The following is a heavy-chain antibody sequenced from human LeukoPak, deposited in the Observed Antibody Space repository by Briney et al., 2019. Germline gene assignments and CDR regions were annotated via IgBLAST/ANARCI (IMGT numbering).Heavy chain of an antibody. V-gene: IGHV4-59*08. CDR3: ASATDSDDSSGYCAFDI. CDR1: GGSFSGYY. J-gene: IGHJ3*02. Sequence: SETLSLTCAVYGGSFSGYYWSWIRQPPGKGLEWIGYIYYSGSTNYNPSLKSRVTISVDTSKNQFSLKLSSVTAADTAVYYCASATDSDDSSGYCAFDIWGQGTMVTVSS. D-gene: IGHD3-22*01. CDR2: IYYSGST.